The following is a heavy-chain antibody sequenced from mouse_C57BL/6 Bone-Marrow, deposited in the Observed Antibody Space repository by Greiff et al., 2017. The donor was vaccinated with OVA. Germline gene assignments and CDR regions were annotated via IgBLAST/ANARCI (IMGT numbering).Heavy chain of an antibody. CDR3: AIWKFAY. D-gene: IGHD1-1*02. V-gene: IGHV1-81*01. CDR1: GYTFTSYG. Sequence: QVQLQQSGAELARPGASVKLSCKASGYTFTSYGISWVKQRTGQGLEWIGDIYPRSGNTYYNEKFKGKATLTADKSSSTAYMELRSLTSEDSAVYFCAIWKFAYWGQGTLVTVSA. J-gene: IGHJ3*01. CDR2: IYPRSGNT.